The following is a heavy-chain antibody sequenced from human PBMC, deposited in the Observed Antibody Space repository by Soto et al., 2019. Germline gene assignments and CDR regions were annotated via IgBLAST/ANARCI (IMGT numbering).Heavy chain of an antibody. CDR1: GSAITRYY. J-gene: IGHJ6*02. D-gene: IGHD6-19*01. Sequence: ASVKVSCKASGSAITRYYIHWVRQAPGRGLEWMGIINPGGGSASYAQKFQDRVTIDKDTSTGTVCMDLRSLRTEDTAVYYCARDTSGWSLNGLDVWGQGTTVTVSS. CDR3: ARDTSGWSLNGLDV. CDR2: INPGGGSA. V-gene: IGHV1-46*01.